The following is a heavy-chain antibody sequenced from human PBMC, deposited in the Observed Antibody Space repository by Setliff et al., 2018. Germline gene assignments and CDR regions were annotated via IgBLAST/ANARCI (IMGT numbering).Heavy chain of an antibody. CDR1: GFTVSGND. CDR2: IHRDDGGNK. Sequence: GGSLRLSCAASGFTVSGNDMTWGRLALGKGLEWVSYIHRDDGGNKYHADSVKGRFTISRDNSKNTLYLQMNSLRPEDTAVYYCARTCSGSGCYAGLESWGQGTPVTVSS. J-gene: IGHJ4*02. CDR3: ARTCSGSGCYAGLES. D-gene: IGHD2-15*01. V-gene: IGHV3-30*02.